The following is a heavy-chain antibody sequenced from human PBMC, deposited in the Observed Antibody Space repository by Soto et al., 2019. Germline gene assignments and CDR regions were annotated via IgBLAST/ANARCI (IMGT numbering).Heavy chain of an antibody. CDR3: TRAGGSNYYGLDV. V-gene: IGHV1-18*01. Sequence: ASVKVSCKASGYTFTSNAFTWVRQAPGQGLEWMGWISANNGDTNYAQKFQGRDTVTTDTSTSTAYMELRSLTSDDTAVYYSTRAGGSNYYGLDVWGQGTTVTVSS. D-gene: IGHD3-10*01. J-gene: IGHJ6*02. CDR2: ISANNGDT. CDR1: GYTFTSNA.